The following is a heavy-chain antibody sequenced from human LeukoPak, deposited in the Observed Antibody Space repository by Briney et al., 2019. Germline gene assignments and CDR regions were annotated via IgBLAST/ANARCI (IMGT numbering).Heavy chain of an antibody. CDR1: GGSFSGYY. J-gene: IGHJ6*04. V-gene: IGHV4-34*01. Sequence: SETLSLTCAVYGGSFSGYYWSWIRQPPGKGLEWIGEINHSGSTNYNPSLKSRVTISVDTSKNQFSLKLSSVTAADTAVYYCARGYSGYAYYYGMDVWGKGTTVTVSS. CDR3: ARGYSGYAYYYGMDV. CDR2: INHSGST. D-gene: IGHD5-12*01.